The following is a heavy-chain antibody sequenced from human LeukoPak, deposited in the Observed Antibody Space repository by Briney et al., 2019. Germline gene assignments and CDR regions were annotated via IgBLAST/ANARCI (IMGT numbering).Heavy chain of an antibody. CDR1: GGSISSYY. CDR3: ARRAPYSYEWSTLDY. J-gene: IGHJ4*02. V-gene: IGHV4-59*08. Sequence: TSETLSLTCTVSGGSISSYYWSWIRQPPGKGLEWIGYIYYSGSTNYNPSLKSRVTISVDTSKNQFSLKLSSVTAADTAVYYCARRAPYSYEWSTLDYWGQGTLVTVSS. D-gene: IGHD5-18*01. CDR2: IYYSGST.